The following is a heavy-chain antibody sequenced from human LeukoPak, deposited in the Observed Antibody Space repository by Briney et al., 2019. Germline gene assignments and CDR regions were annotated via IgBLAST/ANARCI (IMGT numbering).Heavy chain of an antibody. CDR3: ERAQYVDISGFYPGY. D-gene: IGHD3-22*01. CDR1: GGSFSGYY. Sequence: SETLSLTCAVYGGSFSGYYWNWIRQPPGKGLEWIGEINHSGSTNYNPSLRSRVTISVDTSKSQFSLKLSSVTAADTAVYYCERAQYVDISGFYPGYWGQGTLVTVSS. V-gene: IGHV4-34*01. CDR2: INHSGST. J-gene: IGHJ4*02.